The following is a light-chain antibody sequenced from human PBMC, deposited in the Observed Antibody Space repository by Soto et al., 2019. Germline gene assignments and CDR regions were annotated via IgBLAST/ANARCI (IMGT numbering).Light chain of an antibody. V-gene: IGKV1-5*03. CDR2: KAS. CDR3: QKDNSFSGYT. CDR1: QSISRW. J-gene: IGKJ2*01. Sequence: DIQMTQSPSTLSASVGDRVTITCRASQSISRWLAWYQQKPGKAPKVLIYKASSLETGVPSRFSGSGSGTEFALTISSLHPDDFAADYFQKDNSFSGYTFGQGTKLEIK.